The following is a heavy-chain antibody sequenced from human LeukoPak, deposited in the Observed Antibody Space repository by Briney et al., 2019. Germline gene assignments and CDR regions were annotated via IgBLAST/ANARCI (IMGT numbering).Heavy chain of an antibody. CDR3: ARGGVPGGFYGSFDY. D-gene: IGHD3-3*01. Sequence: KTSQTLSLTCTVSGGSISTYYWSWMRQHPGRGLEWIGYIYYSGSTNHNPSLQSRVTISVDTSKNQYSLKLNSVTAADTAVYYCARGGVPGGFYGSFDYWGQGTLVSVSS. J-gene: IGHJ4*02. V-gene: IGHV4-59*01. CDR1: GGSISTYY. CDR2: IYYSGST.